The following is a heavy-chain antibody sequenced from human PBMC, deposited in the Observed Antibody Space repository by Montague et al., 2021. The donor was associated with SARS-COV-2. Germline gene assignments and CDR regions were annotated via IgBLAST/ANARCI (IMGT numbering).Heavy chain of an antibody. V-gene: IGHV3-30-3*01. Sequence: SLRLSCAASVFTVSSYAMPLVRRAPGKGLERVAVISYDGSNQYYXDSVNVRFTISRDNSKNTLYLQMNSLRAEDTAVYYCARAGSGSYSSWFDPWGQGTLVTVSS. J-gene: IGHJ5*02. CDR3: ARAGSGSYSSWFDP. D-gene: IGHD1-26*01. CDR1: VFTVSSYA. CDR2: ISYDGSNQ.